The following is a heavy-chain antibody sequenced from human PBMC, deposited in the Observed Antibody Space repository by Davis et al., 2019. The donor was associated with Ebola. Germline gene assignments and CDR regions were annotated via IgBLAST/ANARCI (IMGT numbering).Heavy chain of an antibody. J-gene: IGHJ4*02. V-gene: IGHV3-30*02. D-gene: IGHD1-14*01. Sequence: DSVKGRFTISRDNSKNTLYLQMNSLRAEDTAVYYCAKDNLDYWGQGTLVTVSS. CDR3: AKDNLDY.